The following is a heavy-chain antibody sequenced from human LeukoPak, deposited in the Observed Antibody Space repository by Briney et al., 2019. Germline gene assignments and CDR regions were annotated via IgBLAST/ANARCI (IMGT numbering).Heavy chain of an antibody. J-gene: IGHJ4*02. CDR2: ICGSGGST. CDR3: ARGRTVYQLLDPTFDY. D-gene: IGHD2-2*01. Sequence: PGGSLRLSCAASGFTFSSYAMRWVRQTPGKGLEWVSAICGSGGSTYYADSVKGRFTISRDNSKNTLYLQMNSLRAEDTAVYYCARGRTVYQLLDPTFDYRGQGALVTVS. CDR1: GFTFSSYA. V-gene: IGHV3-23*01.